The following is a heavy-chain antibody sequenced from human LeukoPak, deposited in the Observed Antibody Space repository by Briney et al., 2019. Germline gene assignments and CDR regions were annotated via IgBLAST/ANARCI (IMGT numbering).Heavy chain of an antibody. V-gene: IGHV1-69*13. Sequence: SVKVSCKASGGTFISYAISWVRQAPGQGLEWMGGIILIFGTANYAQTFQGRVTITADESTNTAYMELSSLRSEDTAVYYCARDRNDFWSGSRFDYWGQGTLVTVSS. CDR1: GGTFISYA. J-gene: IGHJ4*02. D-gene: IGHD3-3*01. CDR3: ARDRNDFWSGSRFDY. CDR2: IILIFGTA.